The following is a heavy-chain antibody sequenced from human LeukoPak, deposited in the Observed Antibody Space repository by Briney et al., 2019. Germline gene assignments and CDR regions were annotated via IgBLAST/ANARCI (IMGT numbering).Heavy chain of an antibody. CDR2: ISGSGGST. CDR1: GFTFSSYA. CDR3: ARDDCSSTSCYTLALYYFDY. J-gene: IGHJ4*02. D-gene: IGHD2-2*02. V-gene: IGHV3-23*01. Sequence: GGSLRLSCAASGFTFSSYAMSWVRQAPGKGLEWVSAISGSGGSTHYADSVKGRFTISRDNSKNTLYLQMNSLRAEDTAVYYCARDDCSSTSCYTLALYYFDYWGQGTLVTVSS.